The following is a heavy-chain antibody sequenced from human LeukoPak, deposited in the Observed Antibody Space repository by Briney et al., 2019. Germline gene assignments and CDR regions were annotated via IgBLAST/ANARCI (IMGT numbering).Heavy chain of an antibody. V-gene: IGHV3-21*01. CDR2: ISSSSSYI. CDR1: EFTFSTYS. CDR3: AAYSGSYPEYFQY. Sequence: GGSLRLSCVVSEFTFSTYSMNWVRQAPGKGLGWVSSISSSSSYIYYADSVKGRFTISRDNAKSSLYLQMNSLRAEDTAVYYCAAYSGSYPEYFQYWGQGILVTVSS. D-gene: IGHD1-26*01. J-gene: IGHJ1*01.